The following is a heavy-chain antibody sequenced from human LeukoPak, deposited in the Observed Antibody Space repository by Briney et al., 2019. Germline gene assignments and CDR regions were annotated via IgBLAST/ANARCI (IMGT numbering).Heavy chain of an antibody. Sequence: EGSLRLSCAASGFTFSSSDMNWVRQAPGKGLEWVSSISDSGGSTYYADSVKGRFTISRDNSKNTVYLQMNSLRAWDTAVYYCAKYGSSKYYFDYWGQGTLVTVSS. V-gene: IGHV3-23*01. CDR1: GFTFSSSD. CDR3: AKYGSSKYYFDY. CDR2: ISDSGGST. D-gene: IGHD3-10*01. J-gene: IGHJ4*02.